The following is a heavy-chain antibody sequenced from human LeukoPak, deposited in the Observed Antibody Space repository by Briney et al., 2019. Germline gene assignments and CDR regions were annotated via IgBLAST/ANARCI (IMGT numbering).Heavy chain of an antibody. CDR2: IYTSGST. J-gene: IGHJ6*03. CDR1: GGSISSGSYY. D-gene: IGHD2-15*01. CDR3: ARVLLGYYYYMDV. V-gene: IGHV4-61*02. Sequence: SETLSLTCTVSGGSISSGSYYWSWIRQPAGKGLEWIGRIYTSGSTNYNPSLKSRVTISVDTSKNQFSLKLSSVTAADTAVYYCARVLLGYYYYMDVWGKGTTVTVSS.